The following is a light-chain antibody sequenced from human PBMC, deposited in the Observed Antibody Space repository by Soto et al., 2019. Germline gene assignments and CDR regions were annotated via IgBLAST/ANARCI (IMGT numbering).Light chain of an antibody. CDR2: ANN. V-gene: IGLV1-40*01. J-gene: IGLJ2*01. Sequence: QSALTQPPSVSGAPGQRVTISCTGSSSNIGAGYDVYWYQQLPGTAPKLLIYANNNRPSGVPDRFSGSKSGTSASLAITGLQAEDEADYYCQSYYSSLSGYVVFGGGTKLTVL. CDR3: QSYYSSLSGYVV. CDR1: SSNIGAGYD.